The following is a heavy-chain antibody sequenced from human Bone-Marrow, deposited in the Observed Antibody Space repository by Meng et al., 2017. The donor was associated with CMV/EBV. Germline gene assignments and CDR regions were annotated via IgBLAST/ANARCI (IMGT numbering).Heavy chain of an antibody. J-gene: IGHJ4*02. V-gene: IGHV4-59*01. CDR1: GGSISSYY. Sequence: GSLRLSCTVSGGSISSYYWSWIRQPPGKGLERIGYIYYSGSTNYNPSLKSRVTISVDTSKNQFSLKLSSVTAADTAVYYCARAPMVRGAPFDYWGQGTLVTVSS. D-gene: IGHD3-10*01. CDR2: IYYSGST. CDR3: ARAPMVRGAPFDY.